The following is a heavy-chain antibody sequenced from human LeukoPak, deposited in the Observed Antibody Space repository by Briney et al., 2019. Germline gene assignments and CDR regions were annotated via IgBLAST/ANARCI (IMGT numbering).Heavy chain of an antibody. V-gene: IGHV3-33*01. Sequence: PGRSLRLSCAASGFTFSSYGMHWVRQAPGKGLEWVAVIWYDGSNKYYADSVKGRFTISRDNSKNTLYLQMNSLRAEDTAVYYCARDGDILTGPFDYWGQGTLVTVSS. CDR3: ARDGDILTGPFDY. CDR1: GFTFSSYG. CDR2: IWYDGSNK. D-gene: IGHD3-9*01. J-gene: IGHJ4*02.